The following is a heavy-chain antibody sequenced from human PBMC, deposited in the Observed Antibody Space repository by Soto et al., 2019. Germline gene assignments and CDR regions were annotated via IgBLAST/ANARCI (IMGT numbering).Heavy chain of an antibody. CDR3: VRDDVGVGIDY. CDR1: GFNFISYG. Sequence: GGSLSLSCTASGFNFISYGMHWIRQAPGKGLVWVSHIDSDGNYTTYADSVKGRFTISRDNAKNTVYLQMNSLRAEDTAVYYCVRDDVGVGIDYWGLGTLVTVSS. CDR2: IDSDGNYT. V-gene: IGHV3-74*03. J-gene: IGHJ4*02. D-gene: IGHD1-26*01.